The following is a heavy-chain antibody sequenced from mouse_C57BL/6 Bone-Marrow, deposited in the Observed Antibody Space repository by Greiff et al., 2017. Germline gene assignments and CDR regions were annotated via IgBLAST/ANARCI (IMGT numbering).Heavy chain of an antibody. CDR2: IHPNSGST. CDR3: ARAYDYGSSWYFEG. Sequence: QVQLQQPGAELVKPGASVKLSCKASGYTFTSYWMHWVKQRPGQGLEWIGMIHPNSGSTNYNEKFKSKATLTVDKSSSTAYMQLSSLTSEDSAVYYCARAYDYGSSWYFEGWGTGTTVTVSS. J-gene: IGHJ1*03. D-gene: IGHD1-1*01. CDR1: GYTFTSYW. V-gene: IGHV1-64*01.